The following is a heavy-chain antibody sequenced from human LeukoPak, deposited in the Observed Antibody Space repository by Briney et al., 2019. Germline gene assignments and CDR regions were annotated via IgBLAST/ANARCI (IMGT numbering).Heavy chain of an antibody. CDR2: ISAHNGNT. D-gene: IGHD3-22*01. CDR1: GYTFTSYG. CDR3: ARDWYYDSSGYHDAFDI. J-gene: IGHJ3*02. Sequence: ASVKVSCKASGYTFTSYGISWVRQAPGQGLEWMGWISAHNGNTNYAQKLQGRVTMTTDTSTSTAYMELRSLRSDDTAVYYCARDWYYDSSGYHDAFDIWGQGTMVTVSS. V-gene: IGHV1-18*01.